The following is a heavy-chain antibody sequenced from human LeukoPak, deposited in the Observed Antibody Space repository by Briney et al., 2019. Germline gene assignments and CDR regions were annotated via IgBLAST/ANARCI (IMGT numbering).Heavy chain of an antibody. V-gene: IGHV1-2*02. J-gene: IGHJ4*02. D-gene: IGHD6-6*01. CDR1: GYSFTGYY. CDR2: INPNSGGT. CDR3: ARAEYSSSFFDY. Sequence: ASVKVSCKASGYSFTGYYIHWVRQAPGQGLEWMGWINPNSGGTNYAQKFQGRVTMTRDTSISTAYMELSRLRSDDTAVYYCARAEYSSSFFDYWGQGTLVTVSS.